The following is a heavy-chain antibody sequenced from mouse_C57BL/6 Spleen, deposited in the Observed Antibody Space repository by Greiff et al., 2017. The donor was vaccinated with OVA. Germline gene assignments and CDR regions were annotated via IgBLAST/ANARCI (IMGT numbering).Heavy chain of an antibody. CDR2: IYPGDGDT. CDR1: GYAFSSSW. CDR3: ARWGPPGYFDY. V-gene: IGHV1-82*01. J-gene: IGHJ2*01. Sequence: VKLMESGPELVKPGASVKISCKASGYAFSSSWMNWVKQRPGKGLEWIGRIYPGDGDTNYNGKFKGKATLTADKSSSTAYMQLSSLTSEDSAVYFCARWGPPGYFDYWGQGTTLTVSS.